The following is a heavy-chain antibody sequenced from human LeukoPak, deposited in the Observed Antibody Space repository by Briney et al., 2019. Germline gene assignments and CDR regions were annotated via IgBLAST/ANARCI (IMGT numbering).Heavy chain of an antibody. CDR3: ASPYPGIAAAGNSYYYGMDV. J-gene: IGHJ6*02. V-gene: IGHV1-3*01. Sequence: GASVKVSCKTSGYTFTTYAIHWVSQAPGQRPEWMGWINAGNGNTKYSEKFQGRVTITRDTSASTAYMEVTNLRSEDTAVYYCASPYPGIAAAGNSYYYGMDVWGQGTTVTVSS. D-gene: IGHD6-13*01. CDR2: INAGNGNT. CDR1: GYTFTTYA.